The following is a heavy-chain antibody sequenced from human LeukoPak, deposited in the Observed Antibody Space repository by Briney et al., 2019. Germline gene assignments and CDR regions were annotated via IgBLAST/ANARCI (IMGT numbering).Heavy chain of an antibody. CDR1: GGSISSSNW. V-gene: IGHV4-4*02. CDR2: IYHSGST. CDR3: ARGLSSGWPWDYYYYMDV. J-gene: IGHJ6*03. D-gene: IGHD6-19*01. Sequence: ASETLSLTCTVSGGSISSSNWWSWVRQPPGKGLEWIGEIYHSGSTNYNPSLKSRVTISVDTSKNQFSLKLSSVTAADTAVYYCARGLSSGWPWDYYYYMDVWGKGTTVTVSS.